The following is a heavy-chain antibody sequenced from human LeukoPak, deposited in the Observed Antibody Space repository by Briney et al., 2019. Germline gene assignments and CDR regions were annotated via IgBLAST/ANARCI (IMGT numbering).Heavy chain of an antibody. CDR3: ARPSGGFFFDY. Sequence: ASVKVSCKASGYTFPSYYMHWVRQAPGQGLEWMGVINPSGGNTNSAQKFQGRVTMTRDTSTRTVYMELSSLRSDDTAVYYCARPSGGFFFDYWGQGTPVTVSS. J-gene: IGHJ4*02. D-gene: IGHD2-15*01. CDR2: INPSGGNT. V-gene: IGHV1-46*01. CDR1: GYTFPSYY.